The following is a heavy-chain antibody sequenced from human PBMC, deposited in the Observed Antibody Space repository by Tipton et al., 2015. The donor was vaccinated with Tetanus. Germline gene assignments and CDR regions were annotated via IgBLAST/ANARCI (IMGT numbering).Heavy chain of an antibody. D-gene: IGHD1-14*01. CDR3: ARAPNRISRAYDY. Sequence: QVQLVQSGAEVKKPGASVKVSCKASGYTFTSYAMHWVRQAPGQSLEWMGWINTGNGDTRYSQRFQGRVTITRDTSAGTAYMELSSLRSEDTAVYYCARAPNRISRAYDYWGQGTQITVSS. V-gene: IGHV1-3*04. CDR2: INTGNGDT. J-gene: IGHJ4*02. CDR1: GYTFTSYA.